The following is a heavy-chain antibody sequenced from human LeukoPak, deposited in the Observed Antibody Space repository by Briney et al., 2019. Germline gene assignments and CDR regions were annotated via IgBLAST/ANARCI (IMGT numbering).Heavy chain of an antibody. D-gene: IGHD3-22*01. CDR2: ISGSGDTT. CDR3: AKGVVVVIEDAFDI. V-gene: IGHV3-23*01. CDR1: GFTFSSYA. Sequence: PGGSLRLSCAASGFTFSSYAMNWVRQAPGKGLEWVSFISGSGDTTYYADSVKGRFTISRDKSKNTLYLQMNSLRAEDTAVYYCAKGVVVVIEDAFDIWGQGTMVTVSS. J-gene: IGHJ3*02.